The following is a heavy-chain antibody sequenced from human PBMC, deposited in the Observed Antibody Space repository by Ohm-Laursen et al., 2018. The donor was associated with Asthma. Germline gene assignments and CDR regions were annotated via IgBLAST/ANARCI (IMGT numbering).Heavy chain of an antibody. CDR1: GGSISSYY. CDR2: IYYSGST. Sequence: SDTLSLTCPVSGGSISSYYWSWIRQPPGKGLEWIGYIYYSGSTNYNPSLKSRVTISVDTSKNQFSLKLSSVTAADTAVYYCARVGAGDSADYWGQGTLVTVSS. V-gene: IGHV4-59*07. CDR3: ARVGAGDSADY. D-gene: IGHD7-27*01. J-gene: IGHJ4*02.